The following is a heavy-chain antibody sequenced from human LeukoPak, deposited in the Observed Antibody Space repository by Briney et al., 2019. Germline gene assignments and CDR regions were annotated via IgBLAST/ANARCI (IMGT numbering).Heavy chain of an antibody. CDR3: ARHNYYHFWSTLNWFDP. Sequence: PSETLSLTCTIFGSSISDNYYWGWIRRPPGKGLEWIWSFYRSGSTYYNPSLRSRVTLSVVTSNNHFSLKLRSVTAADTAVYYCARHNYYHFWSTLNWFDPGGEGTLVTVSS. CDR1: GSSISDNYY. J-gene: IGHJ5*02. V-gene: IGHV4-38-2*02. D-gene: IGHD3-3*01. CDR2: FYRSGST.